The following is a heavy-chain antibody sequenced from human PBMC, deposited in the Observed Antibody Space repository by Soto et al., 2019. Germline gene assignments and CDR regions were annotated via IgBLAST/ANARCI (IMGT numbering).Heavy chain of an antibody. Sequence: GASVKVSCKASGGTFSSYAISWVRQAPGQGLEWMGGIIPIFGTANYAQKFQGRVTITADKSTSTAYMELSSLRSEDTAVYYCARRLRFSREGWPDPWGQGTLVTVSS. D-gene: IGHD3-10*01. CDR2: IIPIFGTA. CDR3: ARRLRFSREGWPDP. V-gene: IGHV1-69*06. CDR1: GGTFSSYA. J-gene: IGHJ5*02.